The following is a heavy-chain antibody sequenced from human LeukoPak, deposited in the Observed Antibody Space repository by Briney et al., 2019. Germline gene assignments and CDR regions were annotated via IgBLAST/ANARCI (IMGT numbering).Heavy chain of an antibody. V-gene: IGHV3-21*01. CDR2: IHSSSGSI. CDR1: GFTFAIHA. CDR3: ARDLAWDAFDI. Sequence: GGSPILSCAASGFTFAIHAMTWVRQAPGKGLEWVSSIHSSSGSIYYADSLKGRFTISRDNAKDSLYLQMNSLRAEDTAVYYCARDLAWDAFDIWGQGTMVTVSS. J-gene: IGHJ3*02.